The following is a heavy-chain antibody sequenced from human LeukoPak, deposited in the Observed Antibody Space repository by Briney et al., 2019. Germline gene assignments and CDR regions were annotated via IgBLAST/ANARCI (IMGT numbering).Heavy chain of an antibody. CDR1: GFTVSSNY. J-gene: IGHJ6*02. CDR3: ARDSQGGGSCYRGVCIYYYGMDV. D-gene: IGHD2-15*01. V-gene: IGHV3-53*01. CDR2: IYSGGST. Sequence: PGGSLRLSCAASGFTVSSNYMSWVRQAPGKGLEWVSVIYSGGSTYYADSVKGRFTISRDNSKNTLYLQMNSLRAEDTAVYYCARDSQGGGSCYRGVCIYYYGMDVWGQGTTVTVSS.